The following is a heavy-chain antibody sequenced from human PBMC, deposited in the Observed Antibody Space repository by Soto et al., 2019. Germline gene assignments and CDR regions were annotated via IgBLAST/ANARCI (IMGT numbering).Heavy chain of an antibody. J-gene: IGHJ4*02. CDR2: IYYSGST. Sequence: QVQLQESGPGLVKPSQTLSLTCTVSGGSISSGDYYWSWIRQPPGKGLEWNGYIYYSGSTYYNLSLKGRVTISVDTSKYQFSLKLSSVTAADTAVYYCARTASGYDKLDYWGQGTLVTVSS. D-gene: IGHD5-12*01. CDR3: ARTASGYDKLDY. CDR1: GGSISSGDYY. V-gene: IGHV4-30-4*01.